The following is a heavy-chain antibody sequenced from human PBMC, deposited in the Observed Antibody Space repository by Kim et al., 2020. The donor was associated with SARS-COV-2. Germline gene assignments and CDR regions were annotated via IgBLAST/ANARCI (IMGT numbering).Heavy chain of an antibody. CDR3: AKGGAQSAAGSYYYYGMDV. Sequence: GGSLRLSCAASGFTFSSYAMSWVRQAPGKGLEWVSAISGSGGSTYYADSVKGRFTISRDNSKNTLYLQMNSLRAEDTAVYYCAKGGAQSAAGSYYYYGMDVWGQGTTVTVSS. V-gene: IGHV3-23*01. J-gene: IGHJ6*02. D-gene: IGHD6-13*01. CDR1: GFTFSSYA. CDR2: ISGSGGST.